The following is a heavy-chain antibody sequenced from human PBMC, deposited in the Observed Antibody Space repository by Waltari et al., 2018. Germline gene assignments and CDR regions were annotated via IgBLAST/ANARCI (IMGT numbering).Heavy chain of an antibody. Sequence: QVQLVQSGAEVKKPGSSVKVSCKASGGTFSSYAINWVRQAPGQGLEWMGGINPIHAIANYAQKFQGRVTITADESTSTAYMELSSLRSDDTAVYYCAREANIAIFGMAARGAFDIWGQGTMVTVSS. CDR3: AREANIAIFGMAARGAFDI. CDR2: INPIHAIA. V-gene: IGHV1-69*04. CDR1: GGTFSSYA. J-gene: IGHJ3*02. D-gene: IGHD3-3*01.